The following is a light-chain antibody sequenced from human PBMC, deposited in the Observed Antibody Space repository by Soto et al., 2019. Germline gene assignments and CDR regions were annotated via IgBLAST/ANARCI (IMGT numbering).Light chain of an antibody. CDR3: HQYNNWPPWT. Sequence: EIVLTQSPGTLSVSPGERATLSCRASQSVSSNLAWYQQKPGQAPRLLIYGASTRTTGLPARFNGSGSGTEFTLTISSLQSEDFAVYYCHQYNNWPPWTFGQGTKVDIK. CDR2: GAS. CDR1: QSVSSN. J-gene: IGKJ1*01. V-gene: IGKV3-15*01.